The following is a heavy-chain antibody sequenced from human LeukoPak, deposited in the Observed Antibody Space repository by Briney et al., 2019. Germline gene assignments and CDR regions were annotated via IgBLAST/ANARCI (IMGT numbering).Heavy chain of an antibody. CDR3: ASSFGVIARIDF. D-gene: IGHD3-16*02. V-gene: IGHV4-59*12. CDR2: IYYSGST. Sequence: PSETLSLTCTVSGGSISSCYWSWIRQTPGKGLEWIGYIYYSGSTNFNPSLKSRVTISRDTSKNEFSLKLSSVTAADTAVYYCASSFGVIARIDFWGQGTLVTVSS. J-gene: IGHJ4*02. CDR1: GGSISSCY.